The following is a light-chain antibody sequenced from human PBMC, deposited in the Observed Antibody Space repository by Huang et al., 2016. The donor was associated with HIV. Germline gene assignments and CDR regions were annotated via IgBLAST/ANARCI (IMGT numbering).Light chain of an antibody. J-gene: IGKJ1*01. V-gene: IGKV3-15*01. CDR2: SAS. CDR1: QSVSSN. Sequence: EIVMTQSPATLSVSPGESATLSCRASQSVSSNLGWYQQTPGQAPRLLIYSASTRATGIPARFSGSVSWTEFTLTISSLQSEDFAVYHCQQYNSWPGTFGQGTKVEIK. CDR3: QQYNSWPGT.